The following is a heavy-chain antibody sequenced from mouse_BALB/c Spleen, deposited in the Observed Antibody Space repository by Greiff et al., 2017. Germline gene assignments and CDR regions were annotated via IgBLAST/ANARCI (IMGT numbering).Heavy chain of an antibody. CDR1: GYTFTSYY. CDR3: TGSYDGSSYRDWDWDV. D-gene: IGHD1-1*01. Sequence: QVQLQQPGAELVKPGASVKLSCKASGYTFTSYYMYWVKQRPGQGLEWIGGINPSNGGTNYNEKFKSKATLTVDKSSSTAYMHLSSLTSEDSAVYYYTGSYDGSSYRDWDWDVWGAGTSVTVSS. J-gene: IGHJ1*01. V-gene: IGHV1S81*02. CDR2: INPSNGGT.